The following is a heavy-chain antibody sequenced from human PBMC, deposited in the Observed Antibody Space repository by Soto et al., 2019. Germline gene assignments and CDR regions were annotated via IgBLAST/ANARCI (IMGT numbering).Heavy chain of an antibody. J-gene: IGHJ6*02. V-gene: IGHV5-10-1*01. CDR3: ASQYCSGGSCYYYYGMDV. CDR2: IDPSDSYT. CDR1: GYSFTSYW. Sequence: PGESLKISCKGSGYSFTSYWISWVRQMPGKGLEWMGRIDPSDSYTNYSPSFQGHVTISADKSISTAYLQWSSLKASDTAMYYCASQYCSGGSCYYYYGMDVWGQGTTVTV. D-gene: IGHD2-15*01.